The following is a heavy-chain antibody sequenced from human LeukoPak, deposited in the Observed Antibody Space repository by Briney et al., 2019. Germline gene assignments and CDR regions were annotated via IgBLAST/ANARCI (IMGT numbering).Heavy chain of an antibody. V-gene: IGHV1-18*01. D-gene: IGHD5-18*01. CDR3: ARDVDSTMVLFDY. CDR1: GYTFSSYG. CDR2: VSGYSGNT. Sequence: ASVKVSCKASGYTFSSYGISCVRQAPGQGLEWMGWVSGYSGNTKYAQKVHDRVTMTTDTSTSTAYMELRSLRSDDTAVYYCARDVDSTMVLFDYWGQGTLVTVSS. J-gene: IGHJ4*02.